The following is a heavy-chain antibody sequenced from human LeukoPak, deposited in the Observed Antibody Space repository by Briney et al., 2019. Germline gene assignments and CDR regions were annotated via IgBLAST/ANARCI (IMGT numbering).Heavy chain of an antibody. CDR1: GFTVSSNS. V-gene: IGHV3-53*01. CDR3: AKSLLGAYYYMDV. Sequence: GGSLRLSCTVSGFTVSSNSMSWVRQAPGKGLEWVSFMYSDNTHYSDSVKGRFTISRDNSKNTLYLQMNSLRAEDTAVYYCAKSLLGAYYYMDVWGKGTTVTISS. D-gene: IGHD1-26*01. CDR2: MYSDNT. J-gene: IGHJ6*03.